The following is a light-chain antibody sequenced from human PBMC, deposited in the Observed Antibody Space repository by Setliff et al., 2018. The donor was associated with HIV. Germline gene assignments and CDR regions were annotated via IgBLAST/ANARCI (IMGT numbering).Light chain of an antibody. V-gene: IGLV2-14*01. CDR3: CSYAGSRTFYV. J-gene: IGLJ1*01. Sequence: QSVLTQPASVSGSPGQSLTISCTGKRSDVGAYDYVSWYQQHPGKVPKLIVYEVRNRPSGISNRFSGSKSGNTASLTISGLQAEDEADYYCCSYAGSRTFYVFGTGTKVTVL. CDR1: RSDVGAYDY. CDR2: EVR.